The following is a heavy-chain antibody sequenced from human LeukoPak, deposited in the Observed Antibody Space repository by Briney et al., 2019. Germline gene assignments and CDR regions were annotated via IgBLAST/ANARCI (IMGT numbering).Heavy chain of an antibody. D-gene: IGHD5-12*01. CDR3: ARYHNGYDDY. Sequence: SETLSLTCTVSGDSISSSSYYWGWIRQPPGKGLEWIGSIYYSGNTYYNPSLKSRVTISLGTSKSHFSLKLMSVTAADTAVYYCARYHNGYDDYWGQGTLVTVSS. J-gene: IGHJ4*02. V-gene: IGHV4-39*07. CDR2: IYYSGNT. CDR1: GDSISSSSYY.